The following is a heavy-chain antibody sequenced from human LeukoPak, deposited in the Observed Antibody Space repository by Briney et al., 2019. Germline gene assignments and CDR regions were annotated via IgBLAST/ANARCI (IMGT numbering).Heavy chain of an antibody. CDR3: ARDFAWGSGGAPIDDNWLDP. D-gene: IGHD7-27*01. Sequence: ASVKVSCKASGYTFTNYGISWVRQAPGQGLEWMGWISAYNGNTNYAQKFQDRATMTTDTSTSTAYMELRSLRFDDTAVYYCARDFAWGSGGAPIDDNWLDPWGQGILVTVSS. J-gene: IGHJ5*02. V-gene: IGHV1-18*01. CDR2: ISAYNGNT. CDR1: GYTFTNYG.